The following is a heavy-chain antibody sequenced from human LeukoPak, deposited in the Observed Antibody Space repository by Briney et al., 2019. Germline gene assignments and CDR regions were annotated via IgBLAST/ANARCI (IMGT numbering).Heavy chain of an antibody. CDR3: GRDRLLDTAPSDAFDI. J-gene: IGHJ3*02. CDR2: ISSSSRYI. CDR1: GFTFSRYT. D-gene: IGHD5-18*01. Sequence: GGSLRLSCAASGFTFSRYTMNWVRQAPGKGLEWVSSISSSSRYIYYADSVKGRFTISRDNAKNSLYLQMNSLRAEDMAVYYCGRDRLLDTAPSDAFDIWGQGTMVTVSS. V-gene: IGHV3-21*06.